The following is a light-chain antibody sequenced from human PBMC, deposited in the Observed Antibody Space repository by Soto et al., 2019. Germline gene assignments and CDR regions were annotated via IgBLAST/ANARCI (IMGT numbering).Light chain of an antibody. Sequence: DIQLTQSPSFLSASVGDRVTITCRASQVINIFLAWFQQKPGKAPNLLISAASTLQSGVPSSFSGSGSETEFTLTITSLQPEDSATYYCQRRNSYPRTFGQGTKVEIK. CDR2: AAS. J-gene: IGKJ2*01. CDR1: QVINIF. V-gene: IGKV1-9*01. CDR3: QRRNSYPRT.